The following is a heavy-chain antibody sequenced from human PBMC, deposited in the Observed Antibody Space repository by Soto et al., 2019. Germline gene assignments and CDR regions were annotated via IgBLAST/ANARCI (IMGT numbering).Heavy chain of an antibody. CDR2: MNPNSGNT. CDR1: GGTFSSYD. V-gene: IGHV1-8*02. Sequence: VKVSCKASGGTFSSYDINWGRQATGQGLEWMGWMNPNSGNTGYAQKFQGRVTMTRNTSISTAYMELSSLRSEDTAVYYCARERPDGARLDPWGQGTLVTVSS. CDR3: ARERPDGARLDP. J-gene: IGHJ5*02. D-gene: IGHD6-6*01.